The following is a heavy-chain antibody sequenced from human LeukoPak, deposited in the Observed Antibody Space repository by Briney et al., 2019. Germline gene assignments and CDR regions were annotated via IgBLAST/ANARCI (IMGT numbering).Heavy chain of an antibody. D-gene: IGHD2-8*01. CDR2: IYTSGTT. J-gene: IGHJ3*02. V-gene: IGHV4-61*02. Sequence: SETLSLTCTVSGGSVRRGNYYWTWIRQPAGSGLEWIGRIYTSGTTDYNPSLRTRVTMSVDTSKNQFSLKLSSVTAADTAVYYCAREAVYATYGDAFDIWGQGTMVTVSS. CDR3: AREAVYATYGDAFDI. CDR1: GGSVRRGNYY.